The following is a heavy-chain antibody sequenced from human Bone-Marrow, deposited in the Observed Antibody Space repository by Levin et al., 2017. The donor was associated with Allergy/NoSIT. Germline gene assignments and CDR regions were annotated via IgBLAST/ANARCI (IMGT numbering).Heavy chain of an antibody. CDR1: GYTYTTYA. J-gene: IGHJ4*02. V-gene: IGHV7-4-1*02. D-gene: IGHD3-3*01. Sequence: GASVKVSCKASGYTYTTYAINWVRQAPGQGLEWMGSINTNTGNPTFAQGFTGRFVFSVDTSVTTAYLQISSLRAEDTAVYYCARGHDFWSGYFAPPDDWGQGTLVTVAS. CDR3: ARGHDFWSGYFAPPDD. CDR2: INTNTGNP.